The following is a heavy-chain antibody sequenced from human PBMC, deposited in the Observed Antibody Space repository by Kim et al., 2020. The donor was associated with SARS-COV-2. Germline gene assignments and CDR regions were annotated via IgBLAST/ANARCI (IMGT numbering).Heavy chain of an antibody. CDR1: GFTFSYA. Sequence: GGSLRLSCAASGFTFSYAMSWVRQAPGKGLEWVSAISGSGDSTYYADSVKGRFTISRDNSKNTLYPQMNSLRAEDTAVYYCAKDRPGTAIDYFDSWGQGTLVTVSS. J-gene: IGHJ4*02. D-gene: IGHD2-21*02. V-gene: IGHV3-23*01. CDR2: ISGSGDST. CDR3: AKDRPGTAIDYFDS.